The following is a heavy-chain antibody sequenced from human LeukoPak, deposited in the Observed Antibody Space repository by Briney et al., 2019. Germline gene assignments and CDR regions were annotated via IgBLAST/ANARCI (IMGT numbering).Heavy chain of an antibody. V-gene: IGHV3-11*01. CDR2: ISSSGSTI. CDR1: GFNFSDYY. CDR3: ARDHDYIKSGRPYYYMDV. D-gene: IGHD4-11*01. J-gene: IGHJ6*03. Sequence: PGGSLRLSCAASGFNFSDYYMSWIRQAPGKGREWGSYISSSGSTIYYADSVKGRFTISRDNAKNSLYLQMNSLRAEDTAVYYCARDHDYIKSGRPYYYMDVWGKGTTVTVSS.